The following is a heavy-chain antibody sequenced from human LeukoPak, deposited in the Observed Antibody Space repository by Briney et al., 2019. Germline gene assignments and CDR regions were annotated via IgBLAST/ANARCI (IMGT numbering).Heavy chain of an antibody. CDR2: IYYSGRT. Sequence: SETLSLTCAVSGVSISDSTYYGGWIRQPPGKGLEWIGNIYYSGRTNYNPSLKSRVIISVDTSKNHFSLKLSSVTAADTAVYYCASLGLRVYQNCFDPWGQGTLVTVSS. CDR3: ASLGLRVYQNCFDP. V-gene: IGHV4-39*01. D-gene: IGHD3-16*01. J-gene: IGHJ5*02. CDR1: GVSISDSTYY.